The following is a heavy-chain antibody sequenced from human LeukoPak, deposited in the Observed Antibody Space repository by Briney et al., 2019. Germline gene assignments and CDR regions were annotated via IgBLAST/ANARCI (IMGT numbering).Heavy chain of an antibody. J-gene: IGHJ3*02. V-gene: IGHV1-8*01. D-gene: IGHD6-13*01. CDR3: ARGLPAAAGTSDAFDI. CDR1: GYIFSSYD. Sequence: GASVKVSCKASGYIFSSYDINWVRQATGQGLEWMGWMNSNSVNTGYAQKFQGRVTMTRNTSISTAYMELSSLRSEDTAVYYCARGLPAAAGTSDAFDIWGQGTLATVSS. CDR2: MNSNSVNT.